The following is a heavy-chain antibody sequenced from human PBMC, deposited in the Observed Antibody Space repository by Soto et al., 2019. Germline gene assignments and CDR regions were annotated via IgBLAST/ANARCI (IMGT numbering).Heavy chain of an antibody. J-gene: IGHJ4*02. Sequence: QVQLMESGGGVVQPGRSLRLSCAASGFTFSSYAMHWVRQAPGKGLEWVAVISYDGSNKYYADSVKGRFTISRDNSKNTLYLQMNSLRAEDTAVYYCAREKGMVARTFDYWGQGTLVTVSS. D-gene: IGHD6-19*01. V-gene: IGHV3-30-3*01. CDR3: AREKGMVARTFDY. CDR2: ISYDGSNK. CDR1: GFTFSSYA.